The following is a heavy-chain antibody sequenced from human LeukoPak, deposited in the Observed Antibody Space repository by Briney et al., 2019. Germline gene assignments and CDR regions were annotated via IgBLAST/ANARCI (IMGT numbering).Heavy chain of an antibody. V-gene: IGHV4-59*01. D-gene: IGHD5-18*01. J-gene: IGHJ4*02. CDR2: IHYSGST. CDR1: GGSISSYY. Sequence: SETLSLTCTVSGGSISSYYWSWIRQPPGKGLEWIGYIHYSGSTNYNPSLKSRVTISVDTSKNQFSLKLSSVTAADTAVYYCARVGDTAMAYIDYWGQGTLVTVSS. CDR3: ARVGDTAMAYIDY.